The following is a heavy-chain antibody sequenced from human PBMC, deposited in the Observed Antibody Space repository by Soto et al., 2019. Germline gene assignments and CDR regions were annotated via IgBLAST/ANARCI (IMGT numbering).Heavy chain of an antibody. V-gene: IGHV4-34*01. Sequence: SETLSLTCTVSGGSISGYYWSWIRQPPGKGLEWIGEINHSGSTNYNPSLKSRVTISVDTSKNQFSLKLSSVTAADTAVYYCARTNYYDSSGYGLHFDYWGQGTLVTVSS. CDR1: GGSISGYY. J-gene: IGHJ4*02. D-gene: IGHD3-22*01. CDR3: ARTNYYDSSGYGLHFDY. CDR2: INHSGST.